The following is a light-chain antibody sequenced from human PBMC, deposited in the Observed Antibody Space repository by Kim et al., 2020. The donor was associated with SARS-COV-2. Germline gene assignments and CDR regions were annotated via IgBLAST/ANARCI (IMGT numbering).Light chain of an antibody. CDR1: QSGSTS. CDR2: DAS. V-gene: IGKV1-5*01. CDR3: QQYSSFLYT. J-gene: IGKJ2*01. Sequence: GARVTTTCRASQSGSTSFAWYQRKPGKAPRLLIYDASVLKSGVPSRFSGGASGTELTLTISSVQPDDFATYYCQQYSSFLYTSGQGTNLEI.